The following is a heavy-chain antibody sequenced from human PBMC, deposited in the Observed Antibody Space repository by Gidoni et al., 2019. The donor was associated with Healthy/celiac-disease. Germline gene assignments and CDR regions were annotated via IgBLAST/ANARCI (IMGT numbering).Heavy chain of an antibody. V-gene: IGHV3-21*01. CDR1: GFTFRSYS. CDR2: ISSSSSYI. J-gene: IGHJ6*02. CDR3: ARETTTVIPPSAYYYGMDV. Sequence: EVQLVESGGGLVKPGGSLRLSCAASGFTFRSYSMNWVRQAPGKGLGWVSSISSSSSYIYYADSVKGRFTISRDNAKNSLYLQMNSLRAEDTAVYYCARETTTVIPPSAYYYGMDVWGQGTTVTVSS. D-gene: IGHD4-17*01.